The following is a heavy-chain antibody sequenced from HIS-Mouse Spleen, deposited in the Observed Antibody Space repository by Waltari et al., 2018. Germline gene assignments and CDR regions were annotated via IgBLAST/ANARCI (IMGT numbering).Heavy chain of an antibody. CDR1: GYTFTGYY. CDR2: LNTNSGGI. CDR3: ARDRRDYYGSGSYYIGGDYYFDY. J-gene: IGHJ4*02. V-gene: IGHV1-2*02. D-gene: IGHD3-10*01. Sequence: QVQLVQSGAEVKKPGASVKVSCKASGYTFTGYYMHWVRQAPGQGLEWMGSLNTNSGGINYSQTFQGRFTIDRDTSISTAYMALSRLGSDDTAVYYCARDRRDYYGSGSYYIGGDYYFDYWGQGTLVTVSS.